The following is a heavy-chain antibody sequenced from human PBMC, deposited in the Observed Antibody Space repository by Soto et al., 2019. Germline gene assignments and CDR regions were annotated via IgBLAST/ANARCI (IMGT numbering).Heavy chain of an antibody. CDR2: ISSSSSYI. J-gene: IGHJ4*02. D-gene: IGHD6-19*01. CDR1: GFTFSIYS. Sequence: GGSLRLSCAASGFTFSIYSMNWVRQAPGKGLVWVSSISSSSSYIYYADSVKGRFTISRDNAKNSLYLQMNSLRAEDTAVYYCASFPGIAVAEGYYFDYWGQGTLVTVSS. V-gene: IGHV3-21*01. CDR3: ASFPGIAVAEGYYFDY.